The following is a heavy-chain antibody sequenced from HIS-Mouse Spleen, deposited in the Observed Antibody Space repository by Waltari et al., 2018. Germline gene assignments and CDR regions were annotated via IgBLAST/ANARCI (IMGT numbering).Heavy chain of an antibody. D-gene: IGHD5-18*01. J-gene: IGHJ4*02. CDR3: AKERDTAMVHGGVDY. V-gene: IGHV3-30*18. Sequence: QVQLVESGGGVVQPGRSLRLSCAASGFTFSSYRMHWVRSASGKGLEWVAGISYERSKKYYANSVKGRFTISKDNSKNTLYLQMNGLGAEDTAVYYCAKERDTAMVHGGVDYWGQGTLVTVSS. CDR1: GFTFSSYR. CDR2: ISYERSKK.